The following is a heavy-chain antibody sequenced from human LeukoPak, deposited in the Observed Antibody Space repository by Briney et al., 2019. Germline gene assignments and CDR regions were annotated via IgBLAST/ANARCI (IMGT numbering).Heavy chain of an antibody. CDR3: ARGDYGDFRIYYTLFDY. D-gene: IGHD4-17*01. CDR2: IYPGDSDT. J-gene: IGHJ4*02. CDR1: GYNFTSYW. Sequence: GESLKISCKGSGYNFTSYWIGWVRQMPGKGLEWMGIIYPGDSDTRYNPSFQGQVTISADKSITPAYLQWSSLKSADTAMYYCARGDYGDFRIYYTLFDYWGQGTLVIVSS. V-gene: IGHV5-51*01.